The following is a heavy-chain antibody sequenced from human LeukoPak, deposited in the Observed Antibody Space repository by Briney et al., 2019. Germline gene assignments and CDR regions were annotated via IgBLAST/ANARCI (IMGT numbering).Heavy chain of an antibody. D-gene: IGHD4-23*01. Sequence: PGGSLRLSCAASGFTFDDYGMSWVRQAPGKGLEWVSGINWNGGSTGYADSVEGRFTISRDNAKNSLYLQMNSLRAEDTALYYCARVYGGNSEFDYWGQGTLVTVSS. CDR1: GFTFDDYG. V-gene: IGHV3-20*04. CDR3: ARVYGGNSEFDY. J-gene: IGHJ4*02. CDR2: INWNGGST.